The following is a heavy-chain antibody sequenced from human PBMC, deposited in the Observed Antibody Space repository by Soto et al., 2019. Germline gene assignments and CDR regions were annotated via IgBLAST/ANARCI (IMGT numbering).Heavy chain of an antibody. CDR1: GYIFTAYS. CDR3: AREENCSDGICYSEYFQR. Sequence: QVQLVQSGAEVQKPGASVKVSCKASGYIFTAYSMHWVRQAPGQGLERMGVVNPSGGSTNYAQKFQGRITMTRDTSTSTVYMDLSSLTSEDTAVYYCAREENCSDGICYSEYFQRWGQGTLVTVSS. J-gene: IGHJ1*01. V-gene: IGHV1-46*01. D-gene: IGHD2-15*01. CDR2: VNPSGGST.